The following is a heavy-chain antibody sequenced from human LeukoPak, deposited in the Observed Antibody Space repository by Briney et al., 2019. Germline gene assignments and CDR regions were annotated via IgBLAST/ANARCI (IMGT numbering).Heavy chain of an antibody. D-gene: IGHD7-27*01. CDR2: INHSGST. Sequence: SETLSLTCAVYGGSFSGYYWSWIRQPPGKGLEWIGEINHSGSTNYNPSLKSRVPISVDTSKNQFSLKLSSVTAADTAVYYCARGWGRRRYFDLWGRGTLVTVSS. CDR3: ARGWGRRRYFDL. V-gene: IGHV4-34*01. J-gene: IGHJ2*01. CDR1: GGSFSGYY.